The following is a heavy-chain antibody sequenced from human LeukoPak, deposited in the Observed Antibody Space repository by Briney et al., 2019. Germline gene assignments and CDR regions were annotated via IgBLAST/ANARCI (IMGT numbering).Heavy chain of an antibody. J-gene: IGHJ3*02. V-gene: IGHV3-30*02. D-gene: IGHD2-21*01. CDR3: VKDIVGAFDI. Sequence: GGSLRLSCAASGFTFNSNVMHWVRQAPGKGLEWVAFIRHDGSNTHYADSVKGRFTISRDNSKNTLHLQVNTLRAEDTAVYYCVKDIVGAFDIWGQGTMVIVSS. CDR2: IRHDGSNT. CDR1: GFTFNSNV.